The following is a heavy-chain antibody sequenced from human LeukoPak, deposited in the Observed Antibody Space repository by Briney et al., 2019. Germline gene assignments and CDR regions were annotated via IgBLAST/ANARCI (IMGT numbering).Heavy chain of an antibody. Sequence: GGSLRLSCAASGFTFSNAWMSWVRQAPGKGLEWVGRIKSKTDGGTTDYAAPVKGRFTISRDDSKNTLYLQMNSLRAEDTAVYYCAKDLRYMIVVVTSVYDYWGQGTLVTVSS. V-gene: IGHV3-15*01. CDR2: IKSKTDGGTT. J-gene: IGHJ4*02. CDR3: AKDLRYMIVVVTSVYDY. D-gene: IGHD3-22*01. CDR1: GFTFSNAW.